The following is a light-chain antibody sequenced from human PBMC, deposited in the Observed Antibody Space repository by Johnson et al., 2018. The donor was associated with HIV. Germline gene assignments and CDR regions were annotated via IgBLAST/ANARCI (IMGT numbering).Light chain of an antibody. V-gene: IGLV1-51*02. J-gene: IGLJ1*01. CDR1: SSNIGDNY. CDR2: ENN. CDR3: GTWETSLSAGGV. Sequence: QSVLTQPPSVSAAPGQKVTISCSGSSSNIGDNYVSWYQQLPGTAPKLLIYENNKRPSGIPARFSGSKSGTSATLGITGLQTGDAADYYCGTWETSLSAGGVFGSGTKVTVL.